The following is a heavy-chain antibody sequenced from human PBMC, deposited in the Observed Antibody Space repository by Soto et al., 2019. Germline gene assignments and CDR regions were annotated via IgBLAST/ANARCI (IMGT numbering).Heavy chain of an antibody. V-gene: IGHV4-31*03. J-gene: IGHJ4*02. D-gene: IGHD2-2*01. Sequence: SEPLSLTCTVSGGSIISGGSYWIWIRQHPGKGLEWIGYIYYSGSTYYNPSLKSRVTISVDTSKNQFSLKLSSVTAADTAVYYCARGIVPAATQPFDYWGQGTLVTVSS. CDR1: GGSIISGGSY. CDR2: IYYSGST. CDR3: ARGIVPAATQPFDY.